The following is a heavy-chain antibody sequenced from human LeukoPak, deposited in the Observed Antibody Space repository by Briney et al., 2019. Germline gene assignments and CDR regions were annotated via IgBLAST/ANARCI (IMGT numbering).Heavy chain of an antibody. D-gene: IGHD3-10*01. J-gene: IGHJ3*02. CDR1: GFTFSDYA. CDR2: ISGGGGST. CDR3: ILSGAFDI. Sequence: GGSLRLSCVVSGFTFSDYAMSWVRQAPGKGLEWVSVISGGGGSTYYADSVKGRFTISRDNSKNTLYLQMNSLRAEDTAVYYCILSGAFDIWGQGTMVTVSS. V-gene: IGHV3-23*01.